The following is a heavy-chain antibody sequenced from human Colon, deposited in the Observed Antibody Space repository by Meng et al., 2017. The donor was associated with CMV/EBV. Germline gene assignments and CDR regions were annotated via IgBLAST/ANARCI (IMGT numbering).Heavy chain of an antibody. Sequence: ASVKVSCKASGYTFTGYCMHWVRQAPGQGLEWMGWINPNSGGTNYAQKFQGRVTMTRDTSISTAYMELSRLRPDDTAVYYCARERLFGHTFDIWGQGTMVTVSS. CDR2: INPNSGGT. D-gene: IGHD3-3*01. J-gene: IGHJ3*02. V-gene: IGHV1-2*02. CDR3: ARERLFGHTFDI. CDR1: GYTFTGYC.